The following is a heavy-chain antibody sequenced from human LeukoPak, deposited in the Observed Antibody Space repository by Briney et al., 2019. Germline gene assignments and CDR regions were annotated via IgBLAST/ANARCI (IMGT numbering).Heavy chain of an antibody. V-gene: IGHV4-59*01. D-gene: IGHD1-14*01. CDR3: ARAPRKLFYYYYYMDV. CDR1: GGSISSYY. CDR2: IYYRGST. Sequence: PSETLSLTCTVSGGSISSYYWSWIRQPPGKGLEYIGYIYYRGSTNYNPSLKSRVTISVDTSKNQFSLKLSSVTAADTAVYYCARAPRKLFYYYYYMDVWGKGTTVTVSS. J-gene: IGHJ6*03.